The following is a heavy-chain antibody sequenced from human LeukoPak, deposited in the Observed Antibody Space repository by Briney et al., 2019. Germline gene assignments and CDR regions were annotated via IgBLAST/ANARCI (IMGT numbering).Heavy chain of an antibody. J-gene: IGHJ3*02. D-gene: IGHD1-26*01. CDR3: ARALLVGARYDAFDI. Sequence: GGSLRLSCAASGFTFSSYSMNWVRQAPGKGLEWVSSISSSSSYIYYADSVKGRFTISRDNAKNSLYLQMNSLRAEDTAVYYCARALLVGARYDAFDIWGQGTMVTVSS. CDR1: GFTFSSYS. CDR2: ISSSSSYI. V-gene: IGHV3-21*01.